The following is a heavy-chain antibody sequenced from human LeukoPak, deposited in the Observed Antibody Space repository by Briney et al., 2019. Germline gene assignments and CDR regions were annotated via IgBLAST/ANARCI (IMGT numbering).Heavy chain of an antibody. D-gene: IGHD2-15*01. CDR3: ARATVVVAAYDY. J-gene: IGHJ4*02. Sequence: ASVKVSCRTSGYTFTSYGISWVRQAPGQGLEWMGWISAYNGNTNYAQKLQGRVTMTTDTSTSTAYMELRSLRSDDTAVYYCARATVVVAAYDYWGQGTLVTVSS. V-gene: IGHV1-18*01. CDR2: ISAYNGNT. CDR1: GYTFTSYG.